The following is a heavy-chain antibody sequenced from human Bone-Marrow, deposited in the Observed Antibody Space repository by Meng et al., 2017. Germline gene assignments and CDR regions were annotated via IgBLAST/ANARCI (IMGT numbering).Heavy chain of an antibody. CDR2: IWYDGSKK. D-gene: IGHD6-19*01. CDR3: AKSSGWYKGPEYYYYGMDV. CDR1: GFTLRSYG. V-gene: IGHV3-33*03. Sequence: GESLKISCAASGFTLRSYGMHGVRQAPGKGLEWVAVIWYDGSKKYYADSVKGRFTISRDKSKNTLYLQMNSLRAEDTAVYYCAKSSGWYKGPEYYYYGMDVWGQGTTVTVSS. J-gene: IGHJ6*02.